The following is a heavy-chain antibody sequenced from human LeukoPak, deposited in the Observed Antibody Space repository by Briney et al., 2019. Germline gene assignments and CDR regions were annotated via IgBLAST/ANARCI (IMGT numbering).Heavy chain of an antibody. CDR1: GFIFNDHE. Sequence: GGSLRLSCVASGFIFNDHEMNWVRQTPEKGLEWIAYISGDANTIFYRDSVRGRVTISRDYAKNSLYLQMNSLRAEDTAVYYCARDISVAMIDPGAFDIWGQGTMVTVSS. J-gene: IGHJ3*02. CDR3: ARDISVAMIDPGAFDI. CDR2: ISGDANTI. V-gene: IGHV3-48*03. D-gene: IGHD3-22*01.